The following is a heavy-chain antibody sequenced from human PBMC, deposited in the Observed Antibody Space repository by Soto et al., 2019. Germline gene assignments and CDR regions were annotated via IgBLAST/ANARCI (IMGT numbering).Heavy chain of an antibody. D-gene: IGHD2-15*01. J-gene: IGHJ4*02. V-gene: IGHV4-31*03. Sequence: SETLSLTCTVSGGSISSGGYYWSWIRQHPGKGLEWIGYIYYSGSTYYNPSLKSRVTISVDTSKNQFSLKLSSVTAADTAVYYCAAVVVVAATSSIDYWGQGTLVTSPQ. CDR1: GGSISSGGYY. CDR3: AAVVVVAATSSIDY. CDR2: IYYSGST.